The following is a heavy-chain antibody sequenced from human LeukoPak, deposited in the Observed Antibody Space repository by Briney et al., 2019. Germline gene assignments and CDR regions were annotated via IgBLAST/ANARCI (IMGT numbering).Heavy chain of an antibody. CDR3: ARDLRSVVDYDFWSGYYPSVAFDI. V-gene: IGHV1-46*01. Sequence: ASVKVSCKASGYTFTGYYMHWVRQAPGQGLEWMGIINPSGGSTSYAQKFQGRVTMTRDMSTSTVYMELSSLRSEDTAVYYCARDLRSVVDYDFWSGYYPSVAFDIWGQGTMVTVSS. J-gene: IGHJ3*02. CDR1: GYTFTGYY. D-gene: IGHD3-3*01. CDR2: INPSGGST.